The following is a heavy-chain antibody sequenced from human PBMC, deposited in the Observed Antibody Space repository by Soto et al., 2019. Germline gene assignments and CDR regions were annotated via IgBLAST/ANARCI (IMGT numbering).Heavy chain of an antibody. CDR1: GGSISSGGYS. CDR3: ASMRGDYDSRGYDY. J-gene: IGHJ4*02. Sequence: QLQLQESGSGLVKPSQTLSLTCAVSGGSISSGGYSWSWIRQPPGKGLEWIGYIYHSGSTYYNPSLKSRVTISVDRSKNQFSLKLSSVTAADTAVYYCASMRGDYDSRGYDYWGQGTLVTVSS. D-gene: IGHD3-22*01. V-gene: IGHV4-30-2*01. CDR2: IYHSGST.